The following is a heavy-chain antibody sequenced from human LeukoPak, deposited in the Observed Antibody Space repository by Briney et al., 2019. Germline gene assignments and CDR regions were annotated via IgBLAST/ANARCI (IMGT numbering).Heavy chain of an antibody. V-gene: IGHV5-51*01. Sequence: GESLKISCEASGYSFTSHWIGWVRQMPGKGLEWMGIIYPGDSDTTYSPSFQGQVTISADKSISTAYLQWSSLKASDTAMYFCARRGYCDSTSCSAPLDYWGQGTLVAVSS. CDR1: GYSFTSHW. CDR2: IYPGDSDT. CDR3: ARRGYCDSTSCSAPLDY. J-gene: IGHJ4*02. D-gene: IGHD2-2*01.